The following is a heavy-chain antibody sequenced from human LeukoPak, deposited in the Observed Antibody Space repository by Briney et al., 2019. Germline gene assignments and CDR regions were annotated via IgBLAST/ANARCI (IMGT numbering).Heavy chain of an antibody. Sequence: GGSLRLSCAASGFTFSSYEMNWVRQAPGKGLEWVSYISSSGSTIYYADSVKGRFTISRDNAKNSLYLQMNSLRAEDTAVYYCAREGLYYFDYWGQGTLVTVSS. CDR2: ISSSGSTI. CDR3: AREGLYYFDY. J-gene: IGHJ4*02. CDR1: GFTFSSYE. V-gene: IGHV3-48*03.